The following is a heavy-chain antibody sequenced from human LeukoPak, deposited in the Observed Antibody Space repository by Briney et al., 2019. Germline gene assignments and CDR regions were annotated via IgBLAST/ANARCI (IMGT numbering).Heavy chain of an antibody. CDR3: ARDANDYFDY. CDR1: GGSISSYY. J-gene: IGHJ4*02. Sequence: SETLSLTCTVSGGSISSYYWSWIRQPPGKGLEWIGYIYYSGSTNYNPSLKSRVTISVDTSKNQFSLELSSVTAADTAVYYCARDANDYFDYWGQGTLVTVSS. CDR2: IYYSGST. V-gene: IGHV4-59*01.